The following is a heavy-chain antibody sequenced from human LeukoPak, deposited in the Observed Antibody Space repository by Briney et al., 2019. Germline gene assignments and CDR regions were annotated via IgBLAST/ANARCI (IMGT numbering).Heavy chain of an antibody. CDR2: ILHSGST. V-gene: IGHV4-38-2*02. D-gene: IGHD3-3*01. CDR3: AREARFFDY. J-gene: IGHJ4*02. CDR1: GYSISSAYS. Sequence: SETLSLTCTVSGYSISSAYSWGWIRQPPGKGLEFIGSILHSGSTYSNPALKSRVTISIGTSKNQFSLKLTAVTAADTAVYYCAREARFFDYWGQGTLVTVSS.